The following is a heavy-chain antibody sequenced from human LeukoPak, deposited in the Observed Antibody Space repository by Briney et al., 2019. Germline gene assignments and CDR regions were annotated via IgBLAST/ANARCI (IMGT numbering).Heavy chain of an antibody. D-gene: IGHD6-13*01. J-gene: IGHJ4*02. CDR3: ARPPRTASGTDY. CDR1: GFTFSSYA. V-gene: IGHV3-30*04. CDR2: ISYDGSNK. Sequence: QPGGSLRLSCAASGFTFSSYAMHWVRQAPGKGLEWVAVISYDGSNKYYADSVKGRFTISRDNAKNSLYLQMNSLRAEDTAVYYCARPPRTASGTDYWGQGTLVTVSS.